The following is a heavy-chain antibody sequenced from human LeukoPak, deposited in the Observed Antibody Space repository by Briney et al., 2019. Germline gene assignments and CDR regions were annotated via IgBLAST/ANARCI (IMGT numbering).Heavy chain of an antibody. CDR1: GFTFNNDA. CDR3: AKDRYTAMGRDAFDI. Sequence: GGSLRLSCAASGFTFNNDAMSWVRQAPGKGLEWVSGISGSGGTTYYADSVKGRFSISRDNSKNTVYLQVNSLRAEDTAVYYCAKDRYTAMGRDAFDIWGQGTMVTVSS. V-gene: IGHV3-23*01. J-gene: IGHJ3*02. CDR2: ISGSGGTT. D-gene: IGHD5-18*01.